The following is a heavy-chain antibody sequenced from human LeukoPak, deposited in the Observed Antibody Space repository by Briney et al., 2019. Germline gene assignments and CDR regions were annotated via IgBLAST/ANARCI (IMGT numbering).Heavy chain of an antibody. CDR3: AEQKRSTVYDPFDI. CDR2: IYYSGST. CDR1: GGSISSDSYY. V-gene: IGHV4-39*07. J-gene: IGHJ3*02. Sequence: PSETLSLTCTVSGGSISSDSYYWGWIRQPPGKGLEWIGSIYYSGSTYYNPSLKSRVTMSVDTYKNQFSLRVSSVTAADTAVYYCAEQKRSTVYDPFDIWGQGTMVTVSP. D-gene: IGHD4-11*01.